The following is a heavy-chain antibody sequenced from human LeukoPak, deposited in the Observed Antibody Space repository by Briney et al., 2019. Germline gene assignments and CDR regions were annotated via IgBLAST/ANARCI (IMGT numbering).Heavy chain of an antibody. Sequence: GGSLRLSCAASGFTFSNYWMHWVRQAPGKGLVWVSRTNSDGSSTIYADSVKGRFTISRDNAKNTLYLQMNSLRTEDTALYYCAKDTTYYYDSSGYSDYWGQGTLVTVSS. CDR1: GFTFSNYW. CDR2: TNSDGSST. CDR3: AKDTTYYYDSSGYSDY. V-gene: IGHV3-74*01. J-gene: IGHJ4*02. D-gene: IGHD3-22*01.